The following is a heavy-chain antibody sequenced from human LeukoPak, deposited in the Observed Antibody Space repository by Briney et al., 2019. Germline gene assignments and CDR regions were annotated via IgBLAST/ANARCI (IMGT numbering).Heavy chain of an antibody. D-gene: IGHD2-15*01. CDR3: ARDVAAAASHLDY. J-gene: IGHJ4*02. CDR1: GFTFSSYS. CDR2: ISSSSSSSI. V-gene: IGHV3-48*01. Sequence: GGSLRLSCAASGFTFSSYSMNWVRQAPGKGLEWVSYISSSSSSSIYYADSVKGRFTISRDNAKNSLYLQMNSLRAEDTAVYYCARDVAAAASHLDYWGQGTLVTVSS.